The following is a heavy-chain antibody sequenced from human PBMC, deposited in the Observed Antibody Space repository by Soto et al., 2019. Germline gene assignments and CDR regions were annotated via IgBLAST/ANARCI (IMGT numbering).Heavy chain of an antibody. V-gene: IGHV3-23*01. Sequence: QLLESAGALIQPGGSLRVSCVASGFKFSAYAMTWLRQSPGQGLQWVSSISTSGNTTFYADSVNGRFTISRANSRNTLYLQMRSLRAEDTARYFCAQSPQRVFAYFDIRGQGSLVSVSS. J-gene: IGHJ4*02. CDR1: GFKFSAYA. CDR2: ISTSGNTT. CDR3: AQSPQRVFAYFDI. D-gene: IGHD3-3*01.